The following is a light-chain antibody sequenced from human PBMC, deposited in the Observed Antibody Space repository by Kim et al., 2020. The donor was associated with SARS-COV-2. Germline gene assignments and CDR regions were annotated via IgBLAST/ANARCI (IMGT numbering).Light chain of an antibody. Sequence: EIVLTQSPATLSLSPGERASLSCRASQSVGTSLVWYQQKVGQTPRLLIYDASKRATDIPAKFSGSGSETDFTLTISNLESEDFAVYYCHQRSDWPLTFGGGTKLEI. V-gene: IGKV3-11*01. CDR2: DAS. CDR3: HQRSDWPLT. J-gene: IGKJ4*01. CDR1: QSVGTS.